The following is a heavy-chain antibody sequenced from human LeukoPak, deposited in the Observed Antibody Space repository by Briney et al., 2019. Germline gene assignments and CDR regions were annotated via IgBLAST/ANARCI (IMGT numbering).Heavy chain of an antibody. CDR2: VYFNGNT. J-gene: IGHJ4*02. Sequence: PSETLSLTCSVSGGSMYSGGLYWTWIRQHPEKGLEWIGYVYFNGNTAYNPSLQSRIAISIDTSKNQFFLNLTSVTAADTAVYYCVRNLFGGQFDFWGRGVLVTVSS. D-gene: IGHD3-16*01. CDR1: GGSMYSGGLY. CDR3: VRNLFGGQFDF. V-gene: IGHV4-31*03.